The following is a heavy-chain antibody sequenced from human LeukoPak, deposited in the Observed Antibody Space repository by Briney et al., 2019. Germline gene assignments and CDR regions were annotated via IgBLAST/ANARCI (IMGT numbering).Heavy chain of an antibody. CDR2: IYYSGST. Sequence: KTSETLSLTCTVSGGSISSSSYYWGWIRQPPGKGLEWIGSIYYSGSTYYNPSLKSRVTISVDTSKNQFSLKLSSVTAADTAVYYCARQSRGSYSTYYFDYWGQGTLVTVSS. CDR3: ARQSRGSYSTYYFDY. CDR1: GGSISSSSYY. D-gene: IGHD6-13*01. V-gene: IGHV4-39*01. J-gene: IGHJ4*02.